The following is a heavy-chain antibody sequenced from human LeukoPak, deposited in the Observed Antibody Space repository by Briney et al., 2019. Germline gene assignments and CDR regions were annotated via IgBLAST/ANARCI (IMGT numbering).Heavy chain of an antibody. CDR1: GFSFTDYP. Sequence: PGGSLRVSCAASGFSFTDYPMNWVLQAPGKGLEWISNIRTTAEGARYAYYADSVKGRVTISRDDGKNTLYLHMNSLRDDDTAVYYAANDIRDAFDYWGQGILVTVSS. D-gene: IGHD5-24*01. V-gene: IGHV3-48*02. CDR3: ANDIRDAFDY. J-gene: IGHJ4*02. CDR2: IRTTAEGARYA.